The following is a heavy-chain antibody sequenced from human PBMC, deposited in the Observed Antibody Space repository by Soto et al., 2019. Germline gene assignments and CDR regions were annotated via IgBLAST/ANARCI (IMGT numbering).Heavy chain of an antibody. V-gene: IGHV3-9*01. CDR2: ISWNSDIK. D-gene: IGHD2-2*01. CDR1: GLSFEDSV. CDR3: ARRGQYCSSTSCYRLFDP. Sequence: PGGSLRLSCAASGLSFEDSVIHWVRQAPGKGLEWVSGISWNSDIKAYADSVKGRFTISRDNAKNSLYLQMNSLRAEDTAVYYCARRGQYCSSTSCYRLFDPWGQGTLVTVSS. J-gene: IGHJ5*02.